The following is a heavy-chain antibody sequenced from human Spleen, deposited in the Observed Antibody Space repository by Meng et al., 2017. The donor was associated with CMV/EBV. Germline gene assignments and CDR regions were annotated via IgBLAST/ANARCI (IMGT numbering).Heavy chain of an antibody. V-gene: IGHV3-30*18. J-gene: IGHJ4*02. CDR2: ISYDGSNK. D-gene: IGHD3-22*01. CDR1: GCTFSSYG. CDR3: AKDVLAYYDSSDWDY. Sequence: GCTFSSYGMHWVRQAPGKGLEWVAVISYDGSNKYYADSVKGRFTISRDNSKNTLYLQMNSLRAEDTAVYYCAKDVLAYYDSSDWDYWGQGTLVTVSS.